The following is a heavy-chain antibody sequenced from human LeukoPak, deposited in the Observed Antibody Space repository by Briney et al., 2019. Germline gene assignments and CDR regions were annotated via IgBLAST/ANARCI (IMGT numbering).Heavy chain of an antibody. CDR3: AHTGAEGMIFGVVFSYYDY. Sequence: SGPTLVNPTQTLTLTCTFSGFSLSTSGVGVGWIRQPPGKALEWLAVIYWNDDNRYRPSLKSRLTITKDTSKNQVVLTMTNMDPVDTATYYCAHTGAEGMIFGVVFSYYDYWGQGTLVTVSS. CDR1: GFSLSTSGVG. J-gene: IGHJ4*02. V-gene: IGHV2-5*01. CDR2: IYWNDDN. D-gene: IGHD3/OR15-3a*01.